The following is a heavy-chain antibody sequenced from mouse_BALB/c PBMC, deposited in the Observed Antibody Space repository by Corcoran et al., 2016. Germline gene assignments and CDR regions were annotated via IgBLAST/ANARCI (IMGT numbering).Heavy chain of an antibody. CDR1: GFTFTRYW. V-gene: IGHV1-9*01. CDR2: IFPRSGST. D-gene: IGHD4-1*01. J-gene: IGHJ1*01. Sequence: QVQLQQSGAELMKSGASVKISCKATGFTFTRYWIEWVKQRPGHGLEWIGEIFPRSGSTNYNENFKGKATFTADTSSNTAYMQLSSLTSEDSAVYYCARNWDWFFGVWGAGTTVTVSS. CDR3: ARNWDWFFGV.